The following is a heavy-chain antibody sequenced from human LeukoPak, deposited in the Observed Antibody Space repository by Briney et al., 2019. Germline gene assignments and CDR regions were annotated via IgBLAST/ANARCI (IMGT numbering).Heavy chain of an antibody. D-gene: IGHD6-13*01. CDR1: GFTLYDHA. CDR3: AKDMTVSSSWTGDAFDF. V-gene: IGHV3-9*01. J-gene: IGHJ3*01. Sequence: PGRSLRLSCAASGFTLYDHAMHWVRQAPGKGLEWVSGIGWDSGRIDYADSVKGRFTVSRDNAKNSLYLQMNSLRPEDTALYFCAKDMTVSSSWTGDAFDFWGQGTMVTVSS. CDR2: IGWDSGRI.